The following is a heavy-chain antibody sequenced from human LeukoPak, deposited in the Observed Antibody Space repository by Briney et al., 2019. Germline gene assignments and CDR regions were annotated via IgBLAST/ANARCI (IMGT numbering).Heavy chain of an antibody. Sequence: TGGSLRLSCAASGFTVSSNYMSWVRQAPGKGLEWVSAISGSGGSTYYADSVKGRFTISRDNSKNSLYLQMNSLRAEDTAVYYCARADCSSSSCVGRPGYWGQGTLVTVSS. CDR2: ISGSGGST. CDR3: ARADCSSSSCVGRPGY. J-gene: IGHJ4*02. V-gene: IGHV3-53*05. CDR1: GFTVSSNY. D-gene: IGHD2-2*01.